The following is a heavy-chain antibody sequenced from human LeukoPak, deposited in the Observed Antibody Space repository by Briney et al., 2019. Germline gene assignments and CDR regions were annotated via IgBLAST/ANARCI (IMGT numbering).Heavy chain of an antibody. CDR2: INHSGST. D-gene: IGHD6-19*01. CDR3: ARISSSASY. V-gene: IGHV4-34*09. J-gene: IGHJ4*02. Sequence: SETLSLTCAVYGGSFSGYYWSWIRQPPGKGLEWIGEINHSGSTYYNPSLKSRVTISVDTSKNQFSLKLTSVTAADTAVYYCARISSSASYWGQGTLVTVSS. CDR1: GGSFSGYY.